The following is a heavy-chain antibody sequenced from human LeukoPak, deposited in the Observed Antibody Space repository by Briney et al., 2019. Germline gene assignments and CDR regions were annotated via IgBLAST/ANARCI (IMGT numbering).Heavy chain of an antibody. J-gene: IGHJ4*02. D-gene: IGHD6-13*01. CDR2: ISSSSTSI. V-gene: IGHV3-21*01. CDR3: ARDRRGMAAAGNLIDY. CDR1: GLTFSSSW. Sequence: KTGGSLRLSCAVSGLTFSSSWMDWVRQAPGKGLEWVSSISSSSTSIYYADSMKGRFTISRDNAKSSLYLLMNSLRAEDTAVYYCARDRRGMAAAGNLIDYWGQGTLVTVSS.